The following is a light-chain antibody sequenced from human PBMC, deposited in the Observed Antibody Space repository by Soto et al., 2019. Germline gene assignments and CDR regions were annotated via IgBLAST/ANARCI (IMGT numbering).Light chain of an antibody. Sequence: QSVLTQPASVSGSPGQSITISCTGTSSDVGGYNSVSWYQHHPGEAPKLMLFEGNNRPSGVSNRFSGSKSGDTASLTISGLQVEDEADYYCSSYTSSNTVLFGGGTKLTVL. CDR3: SSYTSSNTVL. CDR2: EGN. V-gene: IGLV2-14*01. J-gene: IGLJ2*01. CDR1: SSDVGGYNS.